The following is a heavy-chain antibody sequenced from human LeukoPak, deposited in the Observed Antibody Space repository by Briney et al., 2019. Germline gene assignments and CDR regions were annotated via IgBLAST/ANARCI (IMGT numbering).Heavy chain of an antibody. CDR3: ARAEYSSPYYFDY. CDR2: ISSSGSTI. V-gene: IGHV3-11*01. J-gene: IGHJ4*02. CDR1: GFTFTDYY. D-gene: IGHD6-6*01. Sequence: GGSLRLSCAASGFTFTDYYMSWIRQAPGKGLEWVSYISSSGSTIYYADSVKGRFTISRDNAENSLYLQMNSLRAEDTAVYYCARAEYSSPYYFDYWGQGTLVTVSS.